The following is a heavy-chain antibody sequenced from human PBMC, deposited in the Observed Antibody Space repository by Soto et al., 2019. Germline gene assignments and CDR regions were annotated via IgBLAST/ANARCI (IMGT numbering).Heavy chain of an antibody. V-gene: IGHV4-39*01. CDR2: VLYSGSS. CDR1: GVSIIRTNYY. Sequence: SETLCLTCAVSGVSIIRTNYYWGWIRQPPGKGLEWIGSVLYSGSSYYNPSLKSRLTISVDTSKNQFSLKLSSVTAADTAVSFRTRGGPPYMYRYSDYSGKGTLVPVSS. J-gene: IGHJ4*02. D-gene: IGHD3-16*01. CDR3: TRGGPPYMYRYSDY.